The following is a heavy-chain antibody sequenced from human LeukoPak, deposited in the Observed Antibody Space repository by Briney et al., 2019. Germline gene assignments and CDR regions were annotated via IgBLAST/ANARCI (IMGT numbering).Heavy chain of an antibody. CDR2: ITSGSTI. CDR1: GFTFSDYY. J-gene: IGHJ4*02. V-gene: IGHV3-11*04. CDR3: ARRHCSSTSCPLVDY. Sequence: GGSLRLSCAASGFTFSDYYMSWIRQAPGKGLEWVSYITSGSTIYYADSVKGRFTISRDNAKNSLYLQMNSLRAEDTAVYYCARRHCSSTSCPLVDYWGQRTLVTVSS. D-gene: IGHD2-2*01.